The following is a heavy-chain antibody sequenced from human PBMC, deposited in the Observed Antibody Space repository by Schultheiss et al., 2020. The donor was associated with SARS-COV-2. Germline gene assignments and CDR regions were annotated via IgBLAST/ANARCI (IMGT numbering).Heavy chain of an antibody. J-gene: IGHJ4*02. V-gene: IGHV3-30*01. CDR2: ISYDGSNK. Sequence: GESLKISCAASGFTFSSYAMHWVRQAPGKGLEWVAVISYDGSNKYYADSVKGRFTISRDNSKNTLYLQMNSLRAEDTAVYYCARDQTSIAVAGPFDYWGQGTLVTVSS. CDR3: ARDQTSIAVAGPFDY. D-gene: IGHD6-19*01. CDR1: GFTFSSYA.